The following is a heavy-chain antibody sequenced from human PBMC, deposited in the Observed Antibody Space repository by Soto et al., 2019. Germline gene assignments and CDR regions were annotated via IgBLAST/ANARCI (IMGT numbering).Heavy chain of an antibody. CDR3: ARAYGDYVFDY. Sequence: SETLSLTCTVSGGSISSYYWSWIRQPPGKGLEWIGYIYYSGSTNYNPSLKSRVTISVDTSKNQFSLKLSSVTAADTAVYYCARAYGDYVFDYWGQGTLVTSPQ. V-gene: IGHV4-59*01. CDR2: IYYSGST. J-gene: IGHJ4*02. D-gene: IGHD4-17*01. CDR1: GGSISSYY.